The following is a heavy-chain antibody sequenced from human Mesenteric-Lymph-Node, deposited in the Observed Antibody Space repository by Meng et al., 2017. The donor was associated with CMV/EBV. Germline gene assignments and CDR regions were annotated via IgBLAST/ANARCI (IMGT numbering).Heavy chain of an antibody. J-gene: IGHJ6*02. CDR2: INWNGGST. V-gene: IGHV3-20*04. D-gene: IGHD2-2*01. Sequence: GESLKISCAASGFKFDDYGFNWVRQVPGKGLEWVCGINWNGGSTGYVDSVKGRFTISRDNAKNSLYLQMNSLRAEDTALYYCARGRLSWDCSSPSCPTYGMDVWGQGTTVTVSS. CDR1: GFKFDDYG. CDR3: ARGRLSWDCSSPSCPTYGMDV.